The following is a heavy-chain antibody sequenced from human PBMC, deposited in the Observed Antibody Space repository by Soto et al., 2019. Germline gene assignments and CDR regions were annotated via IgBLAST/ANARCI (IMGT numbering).Heavy chain of an antibody. V-gene: IGHV3-23*01. CDR3: AKDGGSGWYSYYYYGTDV. CDR2: ISGSGGST. J-gene: IGHJ6*02. D-gene: IGHD6-19*01. Sequence: LRLSCAASGFTFSSYAMSWVRQAPGKGLEWVSAISGSGGSTYYADSVKGRFTISRDNSKNTLYLQMNSLRAEDTAVYYCAKDGGSGWYSYYYYGTDVWGQGTTVTVSS. CDR1: GFTFSSYA.